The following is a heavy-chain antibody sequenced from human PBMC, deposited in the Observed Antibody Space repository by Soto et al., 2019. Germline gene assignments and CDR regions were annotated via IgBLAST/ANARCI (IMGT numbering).Heavy chain of an antibody. CDR2: VIHTGRT. CDR1: ARSFSGYY. J-gene: IGHJ4*02. CDR3: ARSPKSSDFRYYFDF. V-gene: IGHV4-34*12. D-gene: IGHD2-21*02. Sequence: PSETLSLTCTVYARSFSGYYWSWIRQPAGKGLEWIGEVIHTGRTNYNPSLKGRVTISVATSKNQFSLDVGSVTPADTAGYYCARSPKSSDFRYYFDFCGQGPQVTVS.